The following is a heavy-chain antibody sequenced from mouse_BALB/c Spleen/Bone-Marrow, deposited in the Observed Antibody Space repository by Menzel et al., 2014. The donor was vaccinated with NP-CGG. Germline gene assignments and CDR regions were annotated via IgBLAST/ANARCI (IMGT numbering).Heavy chain of an antibody. V-gene: IGHV1-9*01. D-gene: IGHD1-1*01. Sequence: VQLQQSGAELMKPGASVKISCKATGYTFSSYWIEWVKQRPGHGLEWIEEILPGRGSTNYNEKFKGKATFTSDTSSNTAYMQLSSLTSEDSAVYYCARWDSTAMDYWGQGTSVTVSS. CDR1: GYTFSSYW. CDR3: ARWDSTAMDY. J-gene: IGHJ4*01. CDR2: ILPGRGST.